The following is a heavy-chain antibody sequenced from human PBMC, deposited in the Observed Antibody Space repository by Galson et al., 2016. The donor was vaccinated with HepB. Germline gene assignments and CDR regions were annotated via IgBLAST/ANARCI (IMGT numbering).Heavy chain of an antibody. CDR1: GGSISGYY. CDR3: ARVRAAGTDFDY. Sequence: ETLSLTCTVSGGSISGYYWSWIRQPPGKGLEWIGYIYYSGSTKYNPSLRSRVTISVDTAKNQFSLKLRSVTAADAAVYYCARVRAAGTDFDYWGQGTLVTVSS. D-gene: IGHD6-13*01. J-gene: IGHJ4*02. V-gene: IGHV4-59*01. CDR2: IYYSGST.